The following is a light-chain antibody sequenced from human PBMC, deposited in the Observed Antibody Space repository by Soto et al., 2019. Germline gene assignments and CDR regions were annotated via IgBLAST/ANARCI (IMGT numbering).Light chain of an antibody. J-gene: IGKJ1*01. Sequence: IVLTQSPATLSVSPVERATLSCRASQSVSSNLAWYQQKPGQTPRLLIYDAFIRATGIPDRFSGSGSGTDFTLTISRLELEDFAVYYCQQYGSLSWTFGQGTKVDIK. CDR2: DAF. V-gene: IGKV3-20*01. CDR3: QQYGSLSWT. CDR1: QSVSSN.